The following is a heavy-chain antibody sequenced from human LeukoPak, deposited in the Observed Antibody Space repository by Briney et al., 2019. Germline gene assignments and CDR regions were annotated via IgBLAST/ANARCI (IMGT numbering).Heavy chain of an antibody. CDR2: ISSSSSYI. CDR1: GFTFSSYS. D-gene: IGHD2-2*01. J-gene: IGHJ4*02. CDR3: ARDSIPLGEPGEGVPAYFDY. V-gene: IGHV3-21*01. Sequence: GGSLRLSCAASGFTFSSYSMNWVRQAPGKGLEWVSSISSSSSYIYYADSVKGRFTISRDDAKNSLYLQMNSLRAEDTAVYYCARDSIPLGEPGEGVPAYFDYWGQGTLVTVSS.